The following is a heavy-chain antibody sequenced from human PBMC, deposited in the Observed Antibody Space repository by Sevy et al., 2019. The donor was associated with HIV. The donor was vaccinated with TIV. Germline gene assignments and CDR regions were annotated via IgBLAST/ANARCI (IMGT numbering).Heavy chain of an antibody. CDR3: TTMEYYYKVIGDSSGDY. J-gene: IGHJ4*02. V-gene: IGHV1-24*01. CDR1: GYTLTELS. Sequence: ASVKVSCKVSGYTLTELSMHWVRQAPGKGLEWMGGFDPEDGETIYAQKFQGRVTMTEDRSTNTAYMELSSLRSEETAVNYCTTMEYYYKVIGDSSGDYWGQGTLVTVSS. CDR2: FDPEDGET. D-gene: IGHD3-10*01.